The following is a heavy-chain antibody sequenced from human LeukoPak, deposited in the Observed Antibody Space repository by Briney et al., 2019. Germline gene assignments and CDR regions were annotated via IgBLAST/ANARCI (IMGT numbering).Heavy chain of an antibody. CDR3: ARESSGYSLDY. V-gene: IGHV1-46*01. Sequence: ASVKVSCKASGYTFTGYYMHWVRQAPGQGLEWMGIINPSGGSTSYAQKFQGRVTMTRDMSTSTVYMDLSSLRSEDTAVYYCARESSGYSLDYWGQGTLVTVSS. J-gene: IGHJ4*02. CDR1: GYTFTGYY. CDR2: INPSGGST. D-gene: IGHD3-22*01.